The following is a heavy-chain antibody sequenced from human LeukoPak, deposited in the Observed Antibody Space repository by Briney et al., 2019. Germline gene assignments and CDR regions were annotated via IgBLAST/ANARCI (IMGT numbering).Heavy chain of an antibody. CDR3: ARDRGIAAAGKEGFDY. J-gene: IGHJ4*02. CDR2: INPNSGGT. D-gene: IGHD6-13*01. V-gene: IGHV1-2*02. CDR1: GYTFTGYY. Sequence: ASVKVSCKASGYTFTGYYMHWVRQAPGQGLEWMGWINPNSGGTNYAQKFQGRVTMTRDTSISTAYMELSRLRSDDTAVYYCARDRGIAAAGKEGFDYWGQGTLVTVSS.